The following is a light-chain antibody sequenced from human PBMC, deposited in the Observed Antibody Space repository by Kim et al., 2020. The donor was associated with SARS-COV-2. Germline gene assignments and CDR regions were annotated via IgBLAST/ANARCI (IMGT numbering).Light chain of an antibody. Sequence: QSITSSCTGTSSDVGGYNYASWYQQHPGKAPKLMIYDVSNRPSGVSNRFSGSKSGNTASLTISGLQAEDEADYYCSSYTSSSTLVVFGGGTQLTVL. V-gene: IGLV2-14*03. CDR2: DVS. CDR1: SSDVGGYNY. CDR3: SSYTSSSTLVV. J-gene: IGLJ2*01.